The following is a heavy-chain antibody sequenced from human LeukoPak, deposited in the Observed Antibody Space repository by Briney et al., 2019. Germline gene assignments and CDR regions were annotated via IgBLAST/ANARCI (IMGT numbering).Heavy chain of an antibody. D-gene: IGHD2-2*01. CDR3: ARANVVVPAASYYYYYGMDV. Sequence: ASVKVSCKASGYTFSDYYMHWVRQAPGQGLEWMGWINPNSGGTNYAQKFQGRVTMTRDTSISTAYMELSRLRSDDTAVYYCARANVVVPAASYYYYYGMDVWGQGTTVTVSS. CDR2: INPNSGGT. CDR1: GYTFSDYY. J-gene: IGHJ6*02. V-gene: IGHV1-2*02.